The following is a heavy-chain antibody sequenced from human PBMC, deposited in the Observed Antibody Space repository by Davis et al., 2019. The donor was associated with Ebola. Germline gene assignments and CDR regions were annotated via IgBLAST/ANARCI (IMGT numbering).Heavy chain of an antibody. V-gene: IGHV3-66*01. CDR1: GFTVSSNY. CDR2: IYSGGST. J-gene: IGHJ3*02. Sequence: GESLKISCAASGFTVSSNYMSWVRQAPGKGLEWVSVIYSGGSTYYADSVKGRFTISRDNSKNTLYLQMNSLRAEDTAVYYCAGVTPRIIVVVPADNPDAFDIWGQGTMVTVSS. D-gene: IGHD2-2*01. CDR3: AGVTPRIIVVVPADNPDAFDI.